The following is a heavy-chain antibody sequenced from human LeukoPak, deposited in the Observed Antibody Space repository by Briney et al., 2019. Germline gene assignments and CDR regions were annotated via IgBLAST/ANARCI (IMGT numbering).Heavy chain of an antibody. CDR2: INHSGST. D-gene: IGHD3-3*01. CDR1: GGSISNSNYY. Sequence: SETLSLTCTVSGGSISNSNYYWSWIRQPPGKGLEWIGEINHSGSTNYNPSLKSRVTISVDTSKDQFSLKLSSVTAADTAVYYCARDDFWSRPGDVWGKGTTVTVSS. CDR3: ARDDFWSRPGDV. J-gene: IGHJ6*04. V-gene: IGHV4-39*07.